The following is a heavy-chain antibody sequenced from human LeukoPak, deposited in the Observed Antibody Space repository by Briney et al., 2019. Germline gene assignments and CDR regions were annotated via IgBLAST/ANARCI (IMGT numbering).Heavy chain of an antibody. J-gene: IGHJ4*02. V-gene: IGHV3-74*01. CDR2: IKGDGIST. CDR3: AKDHYWSIDY. Sequence: PSGGSLRLSCAASGFTFSSYWMHWVRHAPGQGLVWVSRIKGDGISTNYADSVKGRFTISRDIAKNTLYLQMNSLRAEDTGVYYCAKDHYWSIDYWGRGTLVTVSS. D-gene: IGHD3-3*01. CDR1: GFTFSSYW.